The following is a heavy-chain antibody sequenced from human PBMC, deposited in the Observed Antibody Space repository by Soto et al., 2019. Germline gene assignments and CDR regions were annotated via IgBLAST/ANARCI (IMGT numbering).Heavy chain of an antibody. CDR3: ARDMYYYDSNGYYYAYYGMDV. D-gene: IGHD3-22*01. Sequence: EVQLVESGGGLVQPGGSLRLSCAASGFTVSSNYMSWVRQAPGKGLEWVSLIYSGGSTYYADSVKGRFTISRDNSKNTLYLQMNSLRAEDTAVYYCARDMYYYDSNGYYYAYYGMDVWGQGTTVTVSS. J-gene: IGHJ6*02. V-gene: IGHV3-66*01. CDR1: GFTVSSNY. CDR2: IYSGGST.